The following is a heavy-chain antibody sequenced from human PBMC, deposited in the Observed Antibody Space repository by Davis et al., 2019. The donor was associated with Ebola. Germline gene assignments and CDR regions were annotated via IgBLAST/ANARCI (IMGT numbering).Heavy chain of an antibody. Sequence: PSETLSLTCTVSGGSISSYYWSWIRQPPGKGLEWIGYIYYSGSTNYNPSLKSRVTISVDTSKNQFSLKLSSVTAADTAVYYCARDVGVSSSWFDYWGQGTLVTVSS. CDR3: ARDVGVSSSWFDY. CDR2: IYYSGST. V-gene: IGHV4-59*01. J-gene: IGHJ4*02. D-gene: IGHD6-6*01. CDR1: GGSISSYY.